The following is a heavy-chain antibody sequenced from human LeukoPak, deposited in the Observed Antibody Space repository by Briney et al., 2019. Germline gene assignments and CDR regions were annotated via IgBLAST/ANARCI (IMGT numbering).Heavy chain of an antibody. CDR1: GYTFTGYY. CDR2: INPNSGGT. V-gene: IGHV1-2*02. Sequence: ASVKVSCKASGYTFTGYYMHWVRQAPGQGLEWMGWINPNSGGTNYVQKFQGRVTTTRDTSISTAYMELSRLRSDDTAVYYCARGGSNRYYFDYWGQGTLVPVSS. CDR3: ARGGSNRYYFDY. J-gene: IGHJ4*02. D-gene: IGHD1-14*01.